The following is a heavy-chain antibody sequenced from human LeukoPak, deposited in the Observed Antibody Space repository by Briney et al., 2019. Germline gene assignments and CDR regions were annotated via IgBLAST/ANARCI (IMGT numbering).Heavy chain of an antibody. Sequence: SVEVSCKASGGTFSSYAISWVRQAPGQGLEWMGGIIPIFGTANYAQKFQGRVTITADESTSTAYMELSSLRSEDTAVYYCARCPGLRYFDLLHNWFDPWGQGTLVTVSS. CDR1: GGTFSSYA. CDR2: IIPIFGTA. J-gene: IGHJ5*02. CDR3: ARCPGLRYFDLLHNWFDP. V-gene: IGHV1-69*01. D-gene: IGHD3-9*01.